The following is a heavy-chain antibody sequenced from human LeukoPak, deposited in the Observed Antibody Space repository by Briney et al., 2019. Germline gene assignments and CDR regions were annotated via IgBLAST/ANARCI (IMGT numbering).Heavy chain of an antibody. D-gene: IGHD6-19*01. Sequence: ASVKVSCKASGYTFTGYYMHWVRQAPGQGLEWMGWINPNSGGTNYAQKFQGRVTMTRDTPITTAYMELSRLRSDDTAVYYCARVVAGNWFDPWGQGTLVTVSS. CDR3: ARVVAGNWFDP. CDR2: INPNSGGT. J-gene: IGHJ5*02. V-gene: IGHV1-2*02. CDR1: GYTFTGYY.